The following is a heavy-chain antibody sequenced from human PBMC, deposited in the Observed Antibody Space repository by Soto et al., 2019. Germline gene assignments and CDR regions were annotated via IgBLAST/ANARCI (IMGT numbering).Heavy chain of an antibody. D-gene: IGHD2-15*01. CDR1: GGSISSSSYY. Sequence: SETLSLTCTVSGGSISSSSYYWGWIRQPPGKGLEWIGSIYYSGSTYYNPSLKSRVTISVDTSKNQFSLKLSSVTAADTAVYYCARGLGVYCSGGSCYVANPLYNWFDPWGQGTLVTVSS. V-gene: IGHV4-39*01. CDR2: IYYSGST. CDR3: ARGLGVYCSGGSCYVANPLYNWFDP. J-gene: IGHJ5*02.